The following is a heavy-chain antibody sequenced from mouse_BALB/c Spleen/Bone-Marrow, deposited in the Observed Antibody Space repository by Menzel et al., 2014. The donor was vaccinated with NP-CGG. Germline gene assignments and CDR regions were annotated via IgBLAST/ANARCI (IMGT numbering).Heavy chain of an antibody. J-gene: IGHJ4*01. D-gene: IGHD2-4*01. V-gene: IGHV5-17*02. Sequence: DVHLVESGGGLVQPGGSRKLSCAASGFTFGSFGMHWVRQAPEKGLEWVAYISNGSSTIYYADTVKGRFTISRDNPKNTLFLQMTSLRSEDTAMYYCARKGAMITHYYAMDYWGQGTPVTVSS. CDR2: ISNGSSTI. CDR3: ARKGAMITHYYAMDY. CDR1: GFTFGSFG.